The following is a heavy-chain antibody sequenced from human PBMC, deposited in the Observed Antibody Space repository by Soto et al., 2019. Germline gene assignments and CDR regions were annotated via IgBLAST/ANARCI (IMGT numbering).Heavy chain of an antibody. CDR1: GYTFTTYS. CDR2: INPTSSTT. CDR3: ARDLYSSSWYVRAFDM. Sequence: GASVKVSCKASGYTFTTYSLHWVRQAPGQGLEWMGIINPTSSTTSDAQKFQGRVTMTRDMSTSTVYMELSSLRSEDTAVYYCARDLYSSSWYVRAFDMWGQGTMVTVSS. J-gene: IGHJ3*02. V-gene: IGHV1-46*03. D-gene: IGHD6-13*01.